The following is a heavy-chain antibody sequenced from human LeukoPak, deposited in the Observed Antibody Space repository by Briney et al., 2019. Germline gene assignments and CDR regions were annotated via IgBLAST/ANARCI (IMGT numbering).Heavy chain of an antibody. J-gene: IGHJ4*02. CDR1: GYTFTSYY. D-gene: IGHD1-1*01. CDR2: INPNSGGT. CDR3: ARGTYNWNLNFDY. Sequence: ASVKVSCKASGYTFTSYYMHWVRQAPGQGLEWMGRINPNSGGTNYAQKFQGRVTMTRDTSISTAYMELSRLRSDDTAVYYCARGTYNWNLNFDYWGQGTLVTVSS. V-gene: IGHV1-2*06.